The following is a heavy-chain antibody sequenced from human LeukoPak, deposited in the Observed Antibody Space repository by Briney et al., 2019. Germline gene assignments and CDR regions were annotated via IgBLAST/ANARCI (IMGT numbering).Heavy chain of an antibody. D-gene: IGHD6-19*01. CDR1: GFTFSSYG. CDR3: ALNRGSGWYFHY. J-gene: IGHJ4*02. V-gene: IGHV3-48*01. CDR2: ISSSGSTI. Sequence: GGTLRLSCAASGFTFSSYGMSWVRQAPGKGLEWVSYISSSGSTIYYADSVKGRFTISRDNSKNTLYLQMNSLRAEDTAVYYCALNRGSGWYFHYWGQGTLVTVSS.